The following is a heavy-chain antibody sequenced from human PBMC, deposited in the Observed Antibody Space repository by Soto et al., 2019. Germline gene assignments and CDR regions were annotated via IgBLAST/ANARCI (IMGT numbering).Heavy chain of an antibody. D-gene: IGHD2-15*01. Sequence: QITLKESGPTLVKPTQTLTLTCTFSGFSVSTSGVGVAWIRQPPGKALEWLALIYWDGDERYSPFLQSRVTITKDTSQNQVVLTMTTLEPVDTATYYCAHKGGRGAGMDVWGQGTTVTVSS. CDR1: GFSVSTSGVG. J-gene: IGHJ6*02. CDR2: IYWDGDE. V-gene: IGHV2-5*02. CDR3: AHKGGRGAGMDV.